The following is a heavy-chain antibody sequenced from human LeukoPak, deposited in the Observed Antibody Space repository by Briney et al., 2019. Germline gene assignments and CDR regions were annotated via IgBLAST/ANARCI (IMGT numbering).Heavy chain of an antibody. Sequence: GGSLRLSCAASGFTFSSYSMNWVRQAPGEGLEGVSSISSSSSYIYYADSVKGRFTISRDNSKNTLYVQMNSLRAEDTAVYYCASGGGTYYDSSGYWGQGTLVTVSS. D-gene: IGHD3-22*01. CDR2: ISSSSSYI. V-gene: IGHV3-21*01. CDR1: GFTFSSYS. J-gene: IGHJ4*02. CDR3: ASGGGTYYDSSGY.